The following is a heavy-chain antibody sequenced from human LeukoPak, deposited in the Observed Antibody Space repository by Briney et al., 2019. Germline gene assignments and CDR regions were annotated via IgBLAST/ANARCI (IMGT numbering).Heavy chain of an antibody. V-gene: IGHV3-64*01. D-gene: IGHD4/OR15-4a*01. CDR2: IRSNGGST. Sequence: PGGSLRLSCAASGFTFSSYAMHWVRQAPGKGLEYVSAIRSNGGSTYYANSVKGRFTISRDNSKNTLYLQMNSLRAEDTAVYYCARRAGAYSHPYDYWGQGTLVTVSS. CDR1: GFTFSSYA. CDR3: ARRAGAYSHPYDY. J-gene: IGHJ4*02.